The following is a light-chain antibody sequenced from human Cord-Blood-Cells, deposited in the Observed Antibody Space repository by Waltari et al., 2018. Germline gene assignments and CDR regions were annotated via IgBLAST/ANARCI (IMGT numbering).Light chain of an antibody. V-gene: IGKV1-39*01. J-gene: IGKJ1*01. Sequence: DIQMTQSPSSLSASVGDRVTITCRASQSISSYLNWYQQKPGKAPKLLNYAASSLQSGVPSRFSGSGSATDFTLTISSLQPEDFATYYCQQSYSTPTFGQGTKVEIK. CDR3: QQSYSTPT. CDR1: QSISSY. CDR2: AAS.